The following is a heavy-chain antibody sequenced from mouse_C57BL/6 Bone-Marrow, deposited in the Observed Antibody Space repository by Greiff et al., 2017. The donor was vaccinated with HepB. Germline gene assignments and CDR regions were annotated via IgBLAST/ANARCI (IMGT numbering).Heavy chain of an antibody. J-gene: IGHJ1*03. Sequence: EVQLQQSGPELVKPGASVKISCKASGYTFTDYYMNWVKQSHGKSLEWIGDINPNNGGTSYNQTFKGKATLTVDKSSSTAYMELRSLTSEDSAVYDCAGYYGSSYHFDVWGTGTTVTVSS. CDR2: INPNNGGT. CDR3: AGYYGSSYHFDV. CDR1: GYTFTDYY. D-gene: IGHD1-1*01. V-gene: IGHV1-26*01.